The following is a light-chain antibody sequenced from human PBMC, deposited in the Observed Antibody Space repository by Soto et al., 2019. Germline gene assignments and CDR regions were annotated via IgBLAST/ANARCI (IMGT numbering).Light chain of an antibody. J-gene: IGKJ1*01. CDR2: DAS. V-gene: IGKV3-11*01. CDR3: QQRSNWPT. Sequence: IALTQSPATLSLSPWEIATLSCRASQSVSSYLAWYQQKPGQAPRLLIFDASNRATGIPARFSGSGSGTDFTLTISSLEPEDFAVYYCQQRSNWPTFGQGTKVDIK. CDR1: QSVSSY.